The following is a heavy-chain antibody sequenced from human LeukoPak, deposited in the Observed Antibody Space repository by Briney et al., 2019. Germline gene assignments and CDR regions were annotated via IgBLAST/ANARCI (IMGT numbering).Heavy chain of an antibody. CDR1: GGSFTGYY. CDR3: GGVRGVIRNWFDP. V-gene: IGHV4-34*01. CDR2: INHSRST. Sequence: SETLSLTRAVYGGSFTGYYWSWIRHPPGKGMEWIGEINHSRSTNYDPSLKSRVTISVDTSKNQFSLKLISVTAADTAVYYCGGVRGVIRNWFDPWGQGTLVTVSS. J-gene: IGHJ5*02. D-gene: IGHD3-10*01.